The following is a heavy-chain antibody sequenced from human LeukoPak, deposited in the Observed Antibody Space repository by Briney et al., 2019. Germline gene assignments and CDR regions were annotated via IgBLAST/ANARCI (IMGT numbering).Heavy chain of an antibody. J-gene: IGHJ4*02. D-gene: IGHD6-13*01. CDR3: ARDRVGSSWSEFDS. CDR2: ISGNGVST. V-gene: IGHV3-64*01. CDR1: GFTFSIDA. Sequence: PGGSLGLSCAASGFTFSIDAMHWVRQAPGKGLEYVSAISGNGVSTNYANSVKGRFTMSRDNSKNTLFLQMDSLRAEDTAVYYCARDRVGSSWSEFDSWGQGTLVTVS.